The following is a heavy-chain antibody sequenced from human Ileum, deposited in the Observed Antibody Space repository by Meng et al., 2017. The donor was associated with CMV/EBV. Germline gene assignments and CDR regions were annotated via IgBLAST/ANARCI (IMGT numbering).Heavy chain of an antibody. CDR1: GGSVNGYY. Sequence: SETLSLTCTVSGGSVNGYYWSWIRQPPGKGLEYIANIYYSGSTKYNPSLRSRVTISVDTSKNEFSLKLNSVTAADTAVYYCARHYCSNSKCYYFDYWGQGALVTVSS. CDR2: IYYSGST. CDR3: ARHYCSNSKCYYFDY. D-gene: IGHD2-2*01. J-gene: IGHJ4*02. V-gene: IGHV4-59*02.